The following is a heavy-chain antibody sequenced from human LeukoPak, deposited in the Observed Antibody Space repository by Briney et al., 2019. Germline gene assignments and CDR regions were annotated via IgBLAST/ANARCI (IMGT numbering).Heavy chain of an antibody. Sequence: PSETLSLTCTVSGGSISSYYWSWIRQPPGKGLEWIGYIYYSGSTNYNPSLKSRVTISVDTSKTQFSLKLSSVTAADTAVYYCARQSGSLWSGEKGNWFDPWGQGTLVTVSS. D-gene: IGHD3-10*01. J-gene: IGHJ5*02. CDR2: IYYSGST. CDR3: ARQSGSLWSGEKGNWFDP. V-gene: IGHV4-59*08. CDR1: GGSISSYY.